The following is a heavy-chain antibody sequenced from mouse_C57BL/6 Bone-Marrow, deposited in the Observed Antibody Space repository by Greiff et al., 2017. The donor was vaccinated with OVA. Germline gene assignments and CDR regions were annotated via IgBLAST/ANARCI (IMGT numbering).Heavy chain of an antibody. CDR3: ARGITTVVADDY. J-gene: IGHJ2*01. CDR2: IYPGSGST. CDR1: GYTFTSYW. Sequence: QVQLQQPGAELVKPGASVKMSCKASGYTFTSYWITWVKQRPGQGLEWIGDIYPGSGSTNYNEKFKSKATLTVDTSSSTAYMQLSSLTSEDSAVYYCARGITTVVADDYWGQGTTLTVTS. V-gene: IGHV1-55*01. D-gene: IGHD1-1*01.